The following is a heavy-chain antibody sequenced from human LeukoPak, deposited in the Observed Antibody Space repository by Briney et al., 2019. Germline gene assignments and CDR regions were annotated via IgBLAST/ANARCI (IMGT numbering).Heavy chain of an antibody. CDR3: ARGRGYCTNGVCYTGGYYYMDV. CDR1: GGTFSSYA. D-gene: IGHD2-8*01. Sequence: GASVKVSCKASGGTFSSYAISWVRQAPGQGLEWMGRIIPIFGTANYAQKFQGRVTITTDESTSTPYMELSSLRSEETAVYYCARGRGYCTNGVCYTGGYYYMDVWGKGTTVTVSS. J-gene: IGHJ6*03. V-gene: IGHV1-69*05. CDR2: IIPIFGTA.